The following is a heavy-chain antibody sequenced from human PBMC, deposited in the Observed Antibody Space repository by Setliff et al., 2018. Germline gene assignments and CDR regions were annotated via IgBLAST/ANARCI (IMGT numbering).Heavy chain of an antibody. Sequence: HPGGSLRLSCAVSGFTFRNAWMSWVRQAPGKGLEWVSYISSSSGLIYYADAVKGRFTISRDEAKNSLYLQMNSLRTEDTAVYYCARDGYCSSTSCPGWFDPWGQGTLVTVSS. CDR3: ARDGYCSSTSCPGWFDP. J-gene: IGHJ5*02. V-gene: IGHV3-48*01. CDR1: GFTFRNAW. D-gene: IGHD2-2*03. CDR2: ISSSSGLI.